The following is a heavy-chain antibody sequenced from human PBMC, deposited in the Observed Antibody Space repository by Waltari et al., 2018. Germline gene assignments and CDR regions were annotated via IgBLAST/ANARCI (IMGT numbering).Heavy chain of an antibody. Sequence: QVQLQESGPGLVQPSQTLSLTCTVSGGSISSGSYYWSWIRQPAGKGLEWIGYIYTSGSTNYNPSLKSRVTISVDTSKNQFSLKLSSVTAADTAVYYCARDREVGGSGYYYWGQGTLVTVSS. CDR1: GGSISSGSYY. CDR2: IYTSGST. CDR3: ARDREVGGSGYYY. V-gene: IGHV4-61*09. D-gene: IGHD3-22*01. J-gene: IGHJ4*02.